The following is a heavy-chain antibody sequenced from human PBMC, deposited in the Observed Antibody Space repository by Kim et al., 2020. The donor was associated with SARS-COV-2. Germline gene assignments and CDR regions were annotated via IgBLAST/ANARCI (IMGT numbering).Heavy chain of an antibody. D-gene: IGHD1-1*01. CDR1: GGSFSGYY. Sequence: SETLSLTCAVYGGSFSGYYWSWIRQPPGKGLEWIGEINHSGSTNYNPSLKSRVTISVDTSKNQFSLKLSSVTAADTAVYYCARRYVQLERRGVEDYWGQGTLVTVSS. CDR3: ARRYVQLERRGVEDY. J-gene: IGHJ4*02. CDR2: INHSGST. V-gene: IGHV4-34*01.